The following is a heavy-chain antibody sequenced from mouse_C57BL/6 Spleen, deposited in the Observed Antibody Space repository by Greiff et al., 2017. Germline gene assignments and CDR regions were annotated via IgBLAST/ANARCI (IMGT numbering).Heavy chain of an antibody. CDR3: ARRGSLYYAMDY. Sequence: VKLQESGPELVKPGASVKISCKASGYAFSSSWMNWVKQRPGKGLEWIGRIYPGDGDTNYNGKFKGKATLTADKSSSTAYMQLSSLTSEDSAVYFCARRGSLYYAMDYWGQGTSVTVSS. CDR2: IYPGDGDT. CDR1: GYAFSSSW. J-gene: IGHJ4*01. V-gene: IGHV1-82*01.